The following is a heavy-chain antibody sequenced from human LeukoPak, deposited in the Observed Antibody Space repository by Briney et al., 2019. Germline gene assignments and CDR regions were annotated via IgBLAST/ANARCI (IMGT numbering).Heavy chain of an antibody. J-gene: IGHJ6*02. V-gene: IGHV4-4*02. D-gene: IGHD3-10*01. CDR1: GGSISSSNW. CDR2: IYHSGST. Sequence: PSGTLSLTCAVSGGSISSSNWWSWVRQPPGKGLEWIGEIYHSGSTNYNPSLKSRVTISVDTSKNQFSLKLSSVTAADTAVYYCARGFGFGEFSYYYGLDVWGQGTTVTVSS. CDR3: ARGFGFGEFSYYYGLDV.